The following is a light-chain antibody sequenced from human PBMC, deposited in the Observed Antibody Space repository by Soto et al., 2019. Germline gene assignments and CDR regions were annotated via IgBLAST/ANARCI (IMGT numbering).Light chain of an antibody. Sequence: QSVLTQPPSVSEAPRQRVTISCSGSSSNIGDNAVNWYQHLPGKAPKLLIYYDDLLSSGVSDRFSGSKSGTSASLAISGLQSDDEADYYCSAWDDSLNDYVFGTGTKVTVL. CDR1: SSNIGDNA. J-gene: IGLJ1*01. V-gene: IGLV1-36*01. CDR2: YDD. CDR3: SAWDDSLNDYV.